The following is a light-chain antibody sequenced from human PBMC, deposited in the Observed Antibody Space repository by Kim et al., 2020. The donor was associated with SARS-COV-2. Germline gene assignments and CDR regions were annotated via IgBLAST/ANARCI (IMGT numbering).Light chain of an antibody. J-gene: IGLJ3*02. V-gene: IGLV2-8*01. CDR1: SSDVGGYNF. Sequence: SALTQPPSASGSPGQSVTISCTGTSSDVGGYNFVSWYQQHPGTAPKLVIFEVSQRPSGVPDRFSGSKSGNTASLTLSGLQADDEADYYCSSYTGGNNLVFGGGTKLTVL. CDR3: SSYTGGNNLV. CDR2: EVS.